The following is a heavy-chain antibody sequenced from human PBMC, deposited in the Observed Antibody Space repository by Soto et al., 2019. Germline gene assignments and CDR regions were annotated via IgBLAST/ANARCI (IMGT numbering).Heavy chain of an antibody. J-gene: IGHJ6*03. CDR1: GGSISSGGYY. V-gene: IGHV4-31*03. D-gene: IGHD3-9*01. Sequence: QVQLQESGPGLVKPSQTLSLTCTVSGGSISSGGYYWSWIRQHPGKGLEWIGYIYYSGSTYYNPSITSRITISVDTSENQFSLKLSSVTAADTAVYYCARGGTGYDYYMDVWGKGTTVTVSS. CDR3: ARGGTGYDYYMDV. CDR2: IYYSGST.